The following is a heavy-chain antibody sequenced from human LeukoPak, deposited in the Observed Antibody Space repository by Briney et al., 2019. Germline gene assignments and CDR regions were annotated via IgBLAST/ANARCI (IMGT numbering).Heavy chain of an antibody. D-gene: IGHD6-19*01. CDR1: GYTFTGYY. CDR2: INPNSGGT. CDR3: ARLYSSGWRYFDY. V-gene: IGHV1-2*02. J-gene: IGHJ4*02. Sequence: ASVKVSCKASGYTFTGYYMHWVRQAPGQGLEWMGWINPNSGGTNYAQKFKGRVTMTRDTPISTAYMELSRLRSDDTAVYYCARLYSSGWRYFDYWGQGTLVTVSS.